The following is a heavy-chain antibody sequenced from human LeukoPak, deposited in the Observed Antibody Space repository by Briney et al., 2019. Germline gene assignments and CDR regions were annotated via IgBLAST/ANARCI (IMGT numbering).Heavy chain of an antibody. Sequence: KASETLSLTCAVYGVSFSGYYWSWIRQPPGKGLEWIGEINHSGSTNYNPSLKSRVTISVDTSKNQFSLKVSSVTAADTAVYYCARRIAARPRGYWFDPWGQGTLVTVSS. V-gene: IGHV4-34*01. CDR3: ARRIAARPRGYWFDP. J-gene: IGHJ5*02. CDR1: GVSFSGYY. D-gene: IGHD6-6*01. CDR2: INHSGST.